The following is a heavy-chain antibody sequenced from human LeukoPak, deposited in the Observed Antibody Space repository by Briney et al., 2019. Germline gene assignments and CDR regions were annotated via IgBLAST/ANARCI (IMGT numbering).Heavy chain of an antibody. CDR3: ARSPNGFDY. V-gene: IGHV3-23*01. CDR1: GFTFSTYA. Sequence: GGSLRLSCSASGFTFSTYAMSWVRQAPGKGLEWVSAVSCSGGSTYYADSVKGRFTISRDNSKNTLYLQMNSLRAEDTAVYYCARSPNGFDYWGQGTLVTVSS. D-gene: IGHD4/OR15-4a*01. J-gene: IGHJ4*02. CDR2: VSCSGGST.